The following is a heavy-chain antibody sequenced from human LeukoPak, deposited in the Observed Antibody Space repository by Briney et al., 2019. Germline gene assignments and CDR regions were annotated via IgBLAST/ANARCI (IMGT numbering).Heavy chain of an antibody. CDR1: GFTFSSYA. J-gene: IGHJ4*02. Sequence: GGSLRLSCAASGFTFSSYAKSWVRQAPGKGLEWVSAISYSGGSTYYADSVKGRFTISRDNSKNTLYLQMNSLRAEDTAVYYCAKDKGAVAGTGRTDYWGQGTLVTVSS. D-gene: IGHD6-19*01. V-gene: IGHV3-23*01. CDR2: ISYSGGST. CDR3: AKDKGAVAGTGRTDY.